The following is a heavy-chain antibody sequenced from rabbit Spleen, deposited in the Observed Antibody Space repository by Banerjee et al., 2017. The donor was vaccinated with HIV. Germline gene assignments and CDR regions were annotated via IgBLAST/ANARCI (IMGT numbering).Heavy chain of an antibody. Sequence: QSLEESGGDLVKPGASLTLTCTASGFSFNFSFYMCWVRQAPGKGLEWIACIDAGTSGSTAYANWVNGRFTISSHNAQNTLYLQLNSLTAADTATYFCVREAGYGGYGDANLWGQGTLVTVS. J-gene: IGHJ4*01. CDR3: VREAGYGGYGDANL. CDR2: IDAGTSGST. CDR1: GFSFNFSFY. V-gene: IGHV1S40*01. D-gene: IGHD6-1*01.